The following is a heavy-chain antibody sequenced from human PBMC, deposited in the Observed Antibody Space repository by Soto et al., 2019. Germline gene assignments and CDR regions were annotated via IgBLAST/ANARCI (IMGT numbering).Heavy chain of an antibody. CDR1: GASITTYY. D-gene: IGHD3-10*01. Sequence: SETLSLTCSVSGASITTYYWSWIRQPPGKGLEWIGAISYSGSTKYNPSLESRVMVSLDTSKNQFSLRLTSVTAADTALYYCARDWDSSGLFDPWGQGALVTVSS. V-gene: IGHV4-59*01. CDR2: ISYSGST. J-gene: IGHJ5*02. CDR3: ARDWDSSGLFDP.